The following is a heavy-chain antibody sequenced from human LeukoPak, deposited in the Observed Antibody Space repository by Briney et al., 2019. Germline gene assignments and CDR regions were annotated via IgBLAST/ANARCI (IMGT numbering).Heavy chain of an antibody. J-gene: IGHJ6*02. D-gene: IGHD3-10*01. Sequence: ASVKVSCKASGYTFTSYDINWVRQATGQGLERMGWMNPNSGNTGYAQKFQGRVTMTRNTSISTAYMELSSLRSEDTAVYYCASAPRSEYYYYGMDVWGQGTTVTVSS. CDR2: MNPNSGNT. CDR1: GYTFTSYD. CDR3: ASAPRSEYYYYGMDV. V-gene: IGHV1-8*01.